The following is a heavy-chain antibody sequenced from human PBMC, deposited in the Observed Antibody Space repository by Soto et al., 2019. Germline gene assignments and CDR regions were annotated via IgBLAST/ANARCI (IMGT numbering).Heavy chain of an antibody. Sequence: QVQLVESGGGVVQPGRSLRLSCAASGFTFSSYGMHWVRQAPGKGLEWVAVISYDGSNKYYADSVKGRFTISRDNSKNTLYLQMNSLRAEDTAVYYCARGLWFGEPQPLDIWGQGTMVTVSS. CDR1: GFTFSSYG. CDR3: ARGLWFGEPQPLDI. J-gene: IGHJ3*02. V-gene: IGHV3-30*03. D-gene: IGHD3-10*01. CDR2: ISYDGSNK.